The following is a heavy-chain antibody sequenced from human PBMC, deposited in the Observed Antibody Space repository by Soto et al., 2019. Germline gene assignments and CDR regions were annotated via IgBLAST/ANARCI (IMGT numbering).Heavy chain of an antibody. J-gene: IGHJ4*02. CDR3: AGERGYSYGYSDD. CDR1: GFTFSNYA. CDR2: ISSSSSSI. Sequence: EVQLVESGGGLVQPGGSLRLSCVASGFTFSNYAMNWVRQAPGKGLEWVSYISSSSSSIDYADSMKGRFTISRDNAKNSLYLQMNSLKDEDTAVYYCAGERGYSYGYSDDWGQGTLVTVSS. D-gene: IGHD5-18*01. V-gene: IGHV3-48*02.